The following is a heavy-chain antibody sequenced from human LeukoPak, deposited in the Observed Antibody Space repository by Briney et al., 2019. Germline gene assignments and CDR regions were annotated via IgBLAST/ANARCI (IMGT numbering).Heavy chain of an antibody. CDR2: INLNSGGT. CDR1: GYTFIDYY. CDR3: TRGGDDEGPNYFDY. J-gene: IGHJ4*02. D-gene: IGHD3-10*01. V-gene: IGHV1-2*02. Sequence: ASVKVSCKASGYTFIDYYMHWVRQAPGHGLEWLGWINLNSGGTHYVQKFQGRVTMTRDTSISTAHMELDGLRYDDTAVYYCTRGGDDEGPNYFDYWGQGTLVTVPS.